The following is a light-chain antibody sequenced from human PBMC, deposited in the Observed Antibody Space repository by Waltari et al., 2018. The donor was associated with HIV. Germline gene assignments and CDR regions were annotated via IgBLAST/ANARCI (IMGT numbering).Light chain of an antibody. Sequence: SVLTQPTSVSGAPGQGVTITCTGNTSNIGAPSDVHWYRHSPGTAPKLVICGDSIRPSGAPDRCSASRSGASVSLDITGLRAEDEGDYYCQSYDIRLSGLWVFGGGTKLTVL. V-gene: IGLV1-40*01. CDR1: TSNIGAPSD. CDR2: GDS. CDR3: QSYDIRLSGLWV. J-gene: IGLJ3*02.